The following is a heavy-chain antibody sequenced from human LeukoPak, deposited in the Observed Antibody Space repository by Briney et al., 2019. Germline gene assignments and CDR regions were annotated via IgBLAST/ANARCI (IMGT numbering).Heavy chain of an antibody. CDR3: ARGYTQGKYYYYYGMDV. V-gene: IGHV1-46*01. J-gene: IGHJ6*02. D-gene: IGHD5-18*01. Sequence: GASVKVSCKASGYTFTSYYMHWVRQAPGQGLEWMGIINPSGGSTSYAQKFQGRGTITADKSTSTAYMELSSLRSEDTAVYYCARGYTQGKYYYYYGMDVWGQGTTVTVSS. CDR2: INPSGGST. CDR1: GYTFTSYY.